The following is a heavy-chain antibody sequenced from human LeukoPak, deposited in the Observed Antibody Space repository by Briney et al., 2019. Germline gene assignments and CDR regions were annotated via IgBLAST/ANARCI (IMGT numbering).Heavy chain of an antibody. CDR1: GFTFSSYD. Sequence: PGGSLRLSCAASGFTFSSYDMSWVRQAPGKGLEWVPAISDSGGSTYYADSVEGRFTVSRDNSKNTLYLQMNSLRADDTAVYYCAKEVTDTGGYYYHYWGQGTLVTVAS. CDR3: AKEVTDTGGYYYHY. J-gene: IGHJ4*02. V-gene: IGHV3-23*01. D-gene: IGHD3-22*01. CDR2: ISDSGGST.